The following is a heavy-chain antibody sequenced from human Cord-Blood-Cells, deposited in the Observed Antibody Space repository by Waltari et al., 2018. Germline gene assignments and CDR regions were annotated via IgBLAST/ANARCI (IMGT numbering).Heavy chain of an antibody. Sequence: QLQLQESGPGLVKPSETLSLTCTVSGGSISSSSYYWGWIRQPPGKGLEWIGSIYYSGSNYYNPSLKSRVTISVDTSKNQFSLRLSSVTAADTAVYYCARLGELELPFDYWGQGTLVTVSS. J-gene: IGHJ4*02. CDR1: GGSISSSSYY. CDR3: ARLGELELPFDY. CDR2: IYYSGSN. D-gene: IGHD1-7*01. V-gene: IGHV4-39*01.